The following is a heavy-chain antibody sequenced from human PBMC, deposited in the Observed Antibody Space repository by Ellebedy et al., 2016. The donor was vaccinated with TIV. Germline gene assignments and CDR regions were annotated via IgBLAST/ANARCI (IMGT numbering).Heavy chain of an antibody. CDR2: INHSGST. CDR1: GGSFSGYY. Sequence: AETLSLTXAAYGGSFSGYYWSWIRQPPGKGLEWIGEINHSGSTNYNPSLKSRVTISVDTSKNQFSLKLSSVTAADTAVYYCARMAYAWDYWGQGTLVTVSS. J-gene: IGHJ4*02. D-gene: IGHD4-17*01. V-gene: IGHV4-34*01. CDR3: ARMAYAWDY.